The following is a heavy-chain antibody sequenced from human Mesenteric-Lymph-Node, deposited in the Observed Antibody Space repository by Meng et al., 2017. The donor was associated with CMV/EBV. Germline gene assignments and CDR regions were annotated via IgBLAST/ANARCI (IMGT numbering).Heavy chain of an antibody. D-gene: IGHD1-26*01. CDR2: SRNKVNSYTI. CDR3: TRSGSYLPHDY. J-gene: IGHJ4*02. V-gene: IGHV3-72*01. CDR1: GFSFSDHF. Sequence: GESLKISCAASGFSFSDHFMDWVRQAPGRGLEWVGRSRNKVNSYTIEYAASVKGRFTISRDVSKNSLYLQMNSMETEDTAIYFCTRSGSYLPHDYWGQGTLVTVSS.